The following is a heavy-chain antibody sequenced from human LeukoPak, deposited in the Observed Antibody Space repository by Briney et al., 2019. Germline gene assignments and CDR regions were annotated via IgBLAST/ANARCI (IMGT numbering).Heavy chain of an antibody. V-gene: IGHV1-18*01. CDR1: GYTFTSYG. CDR3: ARDGFDSSISNWFDP. Sequence: ASVKVSCKASGYTFTSYGISWVRQAPGQGLEWMGWISAYNGNTNYAQKLQGRVTMTTDTSTSTAYMELRSLRSDDTAAYYCARDGFDSSISNWFDPWGQGTLVTVSS. D-gene: IGHD4-11*01. J-gene: IGHJ5*02. CDR2: ISAYNGNT.